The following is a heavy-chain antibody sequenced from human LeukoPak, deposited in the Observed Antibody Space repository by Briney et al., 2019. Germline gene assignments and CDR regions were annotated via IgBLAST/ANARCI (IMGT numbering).Heavy chain of an antibody. D-gene: IGHD5-24*01. CDR1: GFTFSSSA. J-gene: IGHJ4*02. CDR3: AREMTIITYSFDS. V-gene: IGHV3-23*01. Sequence: GGSLRLSCAASGFTFSSSAMSWVRQAPGKGLEWVSAISETGGTIHYADSVRGRFIISRDNSKNTLYLQMNSLRAEDTAVYYCAREMTIITYSFDSWGQGTLVTVSS. CDR2: ISETGGTI.